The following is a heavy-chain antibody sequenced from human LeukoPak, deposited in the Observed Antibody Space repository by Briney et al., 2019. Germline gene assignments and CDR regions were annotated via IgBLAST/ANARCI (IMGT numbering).Heavy chain of an antibody. J-gene: IGHJ4*02. Sequence: PGGSLRLSCAASGFTFSSYAMSWVRQAPGKGLEWVSAISGSGGSTYYADSVKGRFTISRDNSKNTLYLQMNSLRAEDTAVYYCAKDPHHYRSSWQPPGYWGQGTLVTVSS. D-gene: IGHD6-13*01. CDR2: ISGSGGST. CDR3: AKDPHHYRSSWQPPGY. CDR1: GFTFSSYA. V-gene: IGHV3-23*01.